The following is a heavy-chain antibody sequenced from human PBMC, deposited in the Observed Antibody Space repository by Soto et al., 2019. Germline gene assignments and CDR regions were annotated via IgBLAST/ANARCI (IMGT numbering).Heavy chain of an antibody. V-gene: IGHV3-23*01. D-gene: IGHD3-10*01. CDR2: ISGGGDTT. Sequence: EVQLLESGGGLVQPGGSLRLSCAASGFTCNNYAMSWVRQAPGKGLEWGAAISGGGDTTSYADSVKGRFTVSRDGSKNTLYLQMNSLRAEDTAVYYCAKGRGGSGSLTPRVDFWGQGTLVTVSS. CDR3: AKGRGGSGSLTPRVDF. J-gene: IGHJ4*02. CDR1: GFTCNNYA.